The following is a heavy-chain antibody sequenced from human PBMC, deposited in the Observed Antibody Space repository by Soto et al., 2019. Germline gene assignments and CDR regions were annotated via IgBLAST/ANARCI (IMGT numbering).Heavy chain of an antibody. D-gene: IGHD3-10*01. J-gene: IGHJ6*02. Sequence: ASVKVSCKASGYTFTGYHMHWVRQAPGQGLEWMGWMNPNSGNTGYAQKFQGRVTMTRNTSISTAYMELSSLRSEDTAVYYCARAQEGSGSTYYYYYYGMDVWGQGTTVTVSS. CDR2: MNPNSGNT. V-gene: IGHV1-8*02. CDR1: GYTFTGYH. CDR3: ARAQEGSGSTYYYYYYGMDV.